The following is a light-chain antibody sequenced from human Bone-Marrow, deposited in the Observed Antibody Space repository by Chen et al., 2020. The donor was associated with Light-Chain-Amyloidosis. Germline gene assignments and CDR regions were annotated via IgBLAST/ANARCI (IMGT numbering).Light chain of an antibody. Sequence: QSALTQPASVSGSPGQSITISCTGTSSDIGGYNYVFWYQQHPGRAPKLMIYDVTNRPSGVSNRFSGSKSGNTASLTISGLQAEDEADYDCSSYTTTSAPLIFGGGTKLTVL. CDR2: DVT. J-gene: IGLJ2*01. CDR1: SSDIGGYNY. V-gene: IGLV2-14*03. CDR3: SSYTTTSAPLI.